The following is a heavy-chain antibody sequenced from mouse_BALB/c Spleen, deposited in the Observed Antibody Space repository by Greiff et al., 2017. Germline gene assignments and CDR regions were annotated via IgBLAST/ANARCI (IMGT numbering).Heavy chain of an antibody. CDR3: GRGTMINAMDY. Sequence: EVKLVESGPELVKPGASVKISCKASGYSFTGYFMNWVKQSHGKSLEWIGRINPYNGDTFYNQKFKGKATLTVDKSSSTAHMELLSLTSEDSAVYYCGRGTMINAMDYWGQGTSVTVSS. CDR1: GYSFTGYF. J-gene: IGHJ4*01. V-gene: IGHV1-37*01. D-gene: IGHD2-4*01. CDR2: INPYNGDT.